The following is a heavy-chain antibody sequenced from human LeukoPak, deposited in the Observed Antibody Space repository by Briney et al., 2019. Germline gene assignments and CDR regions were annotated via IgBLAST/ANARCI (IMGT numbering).Heavy chain of an antibody. V-gene: IGHV3-7*05. CDR2: IKQDGSET. Sequence: GSLRLSCTASGFTFSNYWMSWVRQTPEKGLEWVANIKQDGSETVYVDSVKGRFTISRDNAQSSLFLQMNSLRAEDTAVYYCARQSGYSNGFDYWGQGTLVTVSS. CDR3: ARQSGYSNGFDY. D-gene: IGHD5-18*01. J-gene: IGHJ4*02. CDR1: GFTFSNYW.